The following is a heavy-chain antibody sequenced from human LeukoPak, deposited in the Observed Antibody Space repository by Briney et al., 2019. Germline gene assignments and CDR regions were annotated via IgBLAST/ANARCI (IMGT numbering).Heavy chain of an antibody. CDR2: IKQVGSEK. CDR3: AREVVGATGFDY. J-gene: IGHJ4*02. D-gene: IGHD1-26*01. Sequence: PGGSLRLSCAVSGFIFSSYWMSWVRQPPGKGLEGVANIKQVGSEKYYVDSLKGRFTISRENAKNSLYLPMNSLRAGDAAVYYFAREVVGATGFDYWGQGTLVTVSS. CDR1: GFIFSSYW. V-gene: IGHV3-7*01.